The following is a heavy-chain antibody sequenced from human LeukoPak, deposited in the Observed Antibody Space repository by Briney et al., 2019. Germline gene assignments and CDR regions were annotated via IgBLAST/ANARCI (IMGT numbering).Heavy chain of an antibody. D-gene: IGHD6-13*01. CDR2: VFNNGNS. V-gene: IGHV4-59*01. CDR1: GDSISGYY. CDR3: ARAHSNNWHIDY. Sequence: SETLSLTCTVSGDSISGYYWNWLRQPPGKGLEWIGYVFNNGNSDYNPSLKSRVSISADMSKNQLSLKLSSVTAADTAVYYCARAHSNNWHIDYWGQGTLVTVSS. J-gene: IGHJ4*02.